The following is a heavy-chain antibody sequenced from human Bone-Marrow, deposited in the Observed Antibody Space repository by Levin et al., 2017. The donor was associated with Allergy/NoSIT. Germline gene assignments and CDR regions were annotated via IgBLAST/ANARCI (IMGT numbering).Heavy chain of an antibody. CDR1: GGSVTSFH. D-gene: IGHD1-26*01. J-gene: IGHJ4*02. V-gene: IGHV4-4*07. Sequence: PSETLSLICSVSGGSVTSFHWSWIRQPAGKGPEWIGRIDPSGSTYYNPSLKSRVSMSLDLSKNQFSLNLNSVTAADTAVYYCAREGGSYNWWGQGTLVTVSS. CDR2: IDPSGST. CDR3: AREGGSYNW.